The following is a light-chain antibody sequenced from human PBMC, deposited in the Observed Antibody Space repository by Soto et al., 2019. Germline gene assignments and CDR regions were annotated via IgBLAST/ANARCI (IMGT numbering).Light chain of an antibody. Sequence: QSALTQPHSASGSPGQSVTISCTGTSSDVGGYNYVSWYQQHPGKAPKLMIYEVSKRPSGVPDRFSGSKSGNTASLTVSGLQAEDEAAYYCSSYAGSNKWHVVFGGGTKLTVL. CDR3: SSYAGSNKWHVV. V-gene: IGLV2-8*01. CDR2: EVS. J-gene: IGLJ2*01. CDR1: SSDVGGYNY.